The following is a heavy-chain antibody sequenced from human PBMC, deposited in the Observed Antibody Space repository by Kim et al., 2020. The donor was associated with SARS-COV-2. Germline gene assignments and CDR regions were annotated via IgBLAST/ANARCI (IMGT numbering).Heavy chain of an antibody. V-gene: IGHV3-9*01. CDR3: AKDIGGVIVRGFDY. Sequence: ADSVKGRFTISRDNAKNSLYLQMNSLRAEDTALYYCAKDIGGVIVRGFDYWGQGTLVTVSS. D-gene: IGHD3-16*02. J-gene: IGHJ4*02.